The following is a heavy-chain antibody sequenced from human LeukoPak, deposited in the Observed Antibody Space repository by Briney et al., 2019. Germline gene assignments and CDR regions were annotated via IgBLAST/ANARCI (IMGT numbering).Heavy chain of an antibody. CDR2: IYYSGST. CDR3: ARSVGSSGYYAPFDY. CDR1: GGSISSGDYY. Sequence: SETLSLTCTVSGGSISSGDYYWSWIRQPPGKGLEWIGYIYYSGSTYYNPSLKSRVTISVDTSKNQFSLKLSSVTAADTAVYYCARSVGSSGYYAPFDYWGQGTLVTVSS. V-gene: IGHV4-30-4*01. J-gene: IGHJ4*02. D-gene: IGHD3-22*01.